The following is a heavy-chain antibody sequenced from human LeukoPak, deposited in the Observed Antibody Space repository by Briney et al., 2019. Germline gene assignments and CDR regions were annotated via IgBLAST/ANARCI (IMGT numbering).Heavy chain of an antibody. D-gene: IGHD4-23*01. Sequence: ASVKVSCKVSGYTLTELSMHWVRQAPGKGLEWMGGFDPEDGETIYAQKFQGRVTMTEDTSTDTAYMELSSLRSEDTAVYYCASGGSDYGGNSPYNWFDPWGQGTLVTVSS. J-gene: IGHJ5*02. CDR3: ASGGSDYGGNSPYNWFDP. CDR1: GYTLTELS. CDR2: FDPEDGET. V-gene: IGHV1-24*01.